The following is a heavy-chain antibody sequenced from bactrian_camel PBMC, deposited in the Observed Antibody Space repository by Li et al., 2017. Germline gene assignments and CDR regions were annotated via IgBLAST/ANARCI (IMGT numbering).Heavy chain of an antibody. D-gene: IGHD2*01. Sequence: HVQLVESGGGSMQSGGSLRLSCVASGYTYNRYCMGWFRQAPGKEREGVAVVDADGTITYAESVKGRFTISRDNAKNTLYLQLNSLKTEDTARYYCASGSTYYSFADFGYWGQGTQVTVS. CDR1: GYTYNRYC. CDR3: ASGSTYYSFADFGY. V-gene: IGHV3S1*01. CDR2: VDADGTIT. J-gene: IGHJ6*01.